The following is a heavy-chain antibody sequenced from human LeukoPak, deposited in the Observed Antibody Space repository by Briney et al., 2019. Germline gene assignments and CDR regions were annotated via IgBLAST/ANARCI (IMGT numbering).Heavy chain of an antibody. D-gene: IGHD1-26*01. CDR1: GGSITSGDYY. CDR3: ARDSGNYFDY. V-gene: IGHV4-30-2*01. J-gene: IGHJ4*02. Sequence: SQTLSLTCTVSGGSITSGDYYWSWIRQPPGKGLGWIGYIHHSGSTYYNSSLKSRVTISVDRSKNQFSLKLSSVTAADTAVYYCARDSGNYFDYWGQGTLVTVSS. CDR2: IHHSGST.